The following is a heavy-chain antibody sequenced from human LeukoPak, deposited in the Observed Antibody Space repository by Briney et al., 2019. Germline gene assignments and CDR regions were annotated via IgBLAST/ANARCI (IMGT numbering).Heavy chain of an antibody. J-gene: IGHJ3*02. CDR2: INPNSGGT. V-gene: IGHV1-2*02. CDR3: ARDRLELDTDAFDI. Sequence: GASVKVSCKASGYTFTGYYMHWVRQAPGQGLEWMGWINPNSGGTNYAQKFQGRVTMTRDTSISTAYMELSRLRSDDTAVYYCARDRLELDTDAFDIWGQGTMVTVSS. CDR1: GYTFTGYY. D-gene: IGHD1-7*01.